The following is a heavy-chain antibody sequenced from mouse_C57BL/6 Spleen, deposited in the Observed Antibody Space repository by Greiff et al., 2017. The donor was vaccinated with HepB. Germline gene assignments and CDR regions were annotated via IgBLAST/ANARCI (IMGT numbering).Heavy chain of an antibody. D-gene: IGHD2-4*01. V-gene: IGHV3-6*01. CDR3: ARRDYYDYDEGHFDY. CDR2: ISYDGSN. CDR1: GYSITSGYY. Sequence: EVKLLESGPGLVKPSQSLSLTCSVTGYSITSGYYWNWIRQFPGNKLEWMGYISYDGSNNYNPSLKNRISITRDTSKNQFFLKLNSVTTEDTATYYCARRDYYDYDEGHFDYWGQGTTLTVSS. J-gene: IGHJ2*01.